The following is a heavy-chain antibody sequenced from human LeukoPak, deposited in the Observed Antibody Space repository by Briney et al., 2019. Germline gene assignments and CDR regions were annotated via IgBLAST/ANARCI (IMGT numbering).Heavy chain of an antibody. CDR3: ARVGAATWAFDI. CDR2: IYTSGSS. V-gene: IGHV4-4*07. CDR1: GGSINSYY. D-gene: IGHD6-13*01. J-gene: IGHJ3*02. Sequence: PSETLSLTCTVSGGSINSYYWSWIRQPAGKGLEWIGRIYTSGSSDYNPSLKSRVTISVDTSKNQFSLKLSSVTAADTAVYYCARVGAATWAFDIWGQGTMVTVSS.